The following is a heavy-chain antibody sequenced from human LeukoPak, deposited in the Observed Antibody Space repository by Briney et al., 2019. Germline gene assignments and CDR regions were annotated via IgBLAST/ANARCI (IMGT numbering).Heavy chain of an antibody. V-gene: IGHV6-1*01. CDR1: GDSVSSNSAA. J-gene: IGHJ3*02. CDR3: ARVQVAAAGTGAFDI. D-gene: IGHD6-13*01. Sequence: SQTLSLTRAISGDSVSSNSAAWNWIRQSPSRGLEWLGRTYYRSKWYNDYAVSVKSRITINPDASKNQFSLQLDSVTPEDTAVYYCARVQVAAAGTGAFDIWGQGTMVTVSS. CDR2: TYYRSKWYN.